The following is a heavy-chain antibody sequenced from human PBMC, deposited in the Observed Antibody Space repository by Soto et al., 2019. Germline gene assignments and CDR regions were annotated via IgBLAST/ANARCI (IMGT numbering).Heavy chain of an antibody. J-gene: IGHJ6*02. CDR3: ARGSVVGATVYYYYGMDV. Sequence: QVQLVQSGAEVKKPGASVKVSCKASGYTFTSYYMHWVRQAPGQGLEWMGIINPSGGSTSYAQKFQGRVTMTRDTSTITVYMELSSLRSEDTSVYYCARGSVVGATVYYYYGMDVWGQGTTVTVSS. CDR1: GYTFTSYY. CDR2: INPSGGST. V-gene: IGHV1-46*01. D-gene: IGHD1-26*01.